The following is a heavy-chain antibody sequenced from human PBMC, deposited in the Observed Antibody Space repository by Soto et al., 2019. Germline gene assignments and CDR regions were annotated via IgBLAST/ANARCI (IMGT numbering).Heavy chain of an antibody. CDR2: TSDDGSNT. CDR1: GFTCRSFV. CDR3: ARWGTTGGLDV. Sequence: QVQLVESGGGVAQPGTSLRLSCVGSGFTCRSFVIHWVRQAPGKGLEWVALTSDDGSNTYYDDSVKGRFTISRDNSRNTVDLQMDSLRLEDTALYYCARWGTTGGLDVWGQGTLVSVSS. D-gene: IGHD3-16*01. J-gene: IGHJ4*02. V-gene: IGHV3-30*19.